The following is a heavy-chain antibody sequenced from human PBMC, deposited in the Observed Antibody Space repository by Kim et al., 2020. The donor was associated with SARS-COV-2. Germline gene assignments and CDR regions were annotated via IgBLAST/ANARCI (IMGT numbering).Heavy chain of an antibody. V-gene: IGHV4-34*01. CDR2: INHSGST. Sequence: SETLSLTCAVYGGSFSGYYWSWIRQPPGKGLEWIGEINHSGSTNYNPSLKSRVTISVDTSKNQFSLKLSSVTAADTAVYYCARGPHYYGSGSYYTGLRWFDPWGQGTLVTVSS. CDR1: GGSFSGYY. CDR3: ARGPHYYGSGSYYTGLRWFDP. D-gene: IGHD3-10*01. J-gene: IGHJ5*02.